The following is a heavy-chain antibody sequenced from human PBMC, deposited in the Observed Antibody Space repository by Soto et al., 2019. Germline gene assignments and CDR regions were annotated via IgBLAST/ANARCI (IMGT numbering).Heavy chain of an antibody. CDR1: GFTFSTYG. Sequence: QVQLVESGGGVVQPGRSLRLSCAASGFTFSTYGMHWVRQPPGKGLEWVAVISSDGKSEHYADPVKGRFSISRDNSKNTLSLQMNSLTVEDTGVYDCAKTITTYAGDSRGRGALVDYWGQGTLVTVSS. V-gene: IGHV3-30*18. CDR3: AKTITTYAGDSRGRGALVDY. J-gene: IGHJ4*02. D-gene: IGHD3-22*01. CDR2: ISSDGKSE.